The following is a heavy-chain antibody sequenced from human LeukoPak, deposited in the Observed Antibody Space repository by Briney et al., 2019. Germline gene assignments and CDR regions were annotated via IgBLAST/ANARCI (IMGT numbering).Heavy chain of an antibody. D-gene: IGHD4-17*01. CDR3: AKDFLYGDYDLAYFDY. CDR2: IYSGGTT. J-gene: IGHJ4*02. Sequence: GGSLRLSCAASGFTVSSKYMSWVRQAPGKGLEWVSVIYSGGTTYYADSVRGRFTISRDNSKNTLYLQMNSLRAEDTAVYYCAKDFLYGDYDLAYFDYWGQGTLVTVSS. V-gene: IGHV3-66*02. CDR1: GFTVSSKY.